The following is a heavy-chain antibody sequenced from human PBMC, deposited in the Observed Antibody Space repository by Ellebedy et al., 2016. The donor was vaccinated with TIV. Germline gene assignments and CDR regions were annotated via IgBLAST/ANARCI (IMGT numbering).Heavy chain of an antibody. CDR2: IIPMFGTA. CDR3: ARDRAVAGICGDWFDP. Sequence: AASVKVSCKASGGTFSSYAISWARQAPGQGLEWMGGIIPMFGTANYAQTFQGRVTITADESTRTAYMALSSLRSEDTAVYYCARDRAVAGICGDWFDPWGQGTLVTVSS. D-gene: IGHD6-19*01. V-gene: IGHV1-69*13. J-gene: IGHJ5*02. CDR1: GGTFSSYA.